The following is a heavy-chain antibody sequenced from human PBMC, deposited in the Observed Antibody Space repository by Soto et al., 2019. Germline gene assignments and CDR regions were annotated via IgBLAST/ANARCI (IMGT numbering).Heavy chain of an antibody. CDR2: ISTHNGNT. CDR1: GYTFIRYG. Sequence: QVQLVQSGAEVKKPGASVKVSCKASGYTFIRYGISWVRQAPGQGLEWMGWISTHNGNTYYAQNFQGRVTMTSDTPTSTAYMGLRSLRSDDTAFYYCVRDEISSAGLDPWGQGTLVTVSS. J-gene: IGHJ5*02. CDR3: VRDEISSAGLDP. V-gene: IGHV1-18*01.